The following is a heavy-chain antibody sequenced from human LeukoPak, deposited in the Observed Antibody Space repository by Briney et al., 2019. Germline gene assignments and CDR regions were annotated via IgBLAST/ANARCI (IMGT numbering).Heavy chain of an antibody. D-gene: IGHD4-17*01. CDR3: ARGLRGDYYFDY. CDR1: GGTFSSYA. V-gene: IGHV1-69*04. Sequence: GASVKVSCKASGGTFSSYAISWVRQAPGQGLEWMGRIIPILGIANYAQKFQGRVTTTADKSTSTAYMELSSLRSEDTAVYYCARGLRGDYYFDYWGQGTLVTVSS. CDR2: IIPILGIA. J-gene: IGHJ4*02.